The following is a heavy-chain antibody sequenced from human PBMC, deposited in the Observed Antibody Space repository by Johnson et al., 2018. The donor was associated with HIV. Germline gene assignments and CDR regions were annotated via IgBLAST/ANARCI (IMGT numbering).Heavy chain of an antibody. Sequence: VQLVESGGGLVKPGGSLRLSCAASGFNVSTNNMNWVRQAPGKGLEWVSVTYSGGSTYYADSVKGRFNISRDISKNTLYLEMNSLRAEDTAVYYCARALLIAARPVGAFDIWGQGTMVTVSS. V-gene: IGHV3-66*01. CDR1: GFNVSTNN. D-gene: IGHD6-6*01. CDR3: ARALLIAARPVGAFDI. CDR2: TYSGGST. J-gene: IGHJ3*02.